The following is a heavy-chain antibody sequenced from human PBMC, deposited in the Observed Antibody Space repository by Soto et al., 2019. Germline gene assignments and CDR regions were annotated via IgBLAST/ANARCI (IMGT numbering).Heavy chain of an antibody. CDR2: IYSGGST. J-gene: IGHJ4*02. CDR1: GFTVSSNY. Sequence: GGSLRLSCAASGFTVSSNYMSWVRQAPGKGLEWVSVIYSGGSTYYADSVKGRFTISRHNSKNTLYLQMNSLRAEDTAVYYCARDSRLVDIVATKPFDYWGQGTLVTVSS. V-gene: IGHV3-53*01. D-gene: IGHD5-12*01. CDR3: ARDSRLVDIVATKPFDY.